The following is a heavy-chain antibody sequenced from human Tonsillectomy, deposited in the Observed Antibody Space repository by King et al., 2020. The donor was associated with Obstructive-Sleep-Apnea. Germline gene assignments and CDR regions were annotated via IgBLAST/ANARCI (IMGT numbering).Heavy chain of an antibody. CDR3: ARDSYDFWSGYYRGGYFDY. J-gene: IGHJ4*02. V-gene: IGHV4-59*01. Sequence: QLQESGPGLVKPSETLSLTCTVSVGSISSYYWSWIRQPPGKGLEWIGYIYYSGSTNYNPSLKSRVTISVATSKNQFSLKLSSVTAADTAVYYCARDSYDFWSGYYRGGYFDYWGQETLVTVSS. CDR2: IYYSGST. D-gene: IGHD3-3*01. CDR1: VGSISSYY.